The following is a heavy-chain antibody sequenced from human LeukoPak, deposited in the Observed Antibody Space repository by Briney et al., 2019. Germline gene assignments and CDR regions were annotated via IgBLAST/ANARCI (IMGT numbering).Heavy chain of an antibody. CDR3: AKGRQGIAAQTPYDY. CDR1: GFTFSSYP. CDR2: ISGSGVST. J-gene: IGHJ4*02. V-gene: IGHV3-23*01. Sequence: PGGSLRPSCAASGFTFSSYPMSWVRQAPGKGLEWVSAISGSGVSTYYADSVKGLFTISRDNSKNTLYLQMNSLRVEDTAVYYCAKGRQGIAAQTPYDYWGQGTLVTVSS. D-gene: IGHD6-25*01.